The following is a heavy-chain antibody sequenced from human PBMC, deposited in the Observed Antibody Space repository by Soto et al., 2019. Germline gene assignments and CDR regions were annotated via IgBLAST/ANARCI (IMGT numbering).Heavy chain of an antibody. V-gene: IGHV3-73*01. CDR2: IRSKANSYAT. CDR3: TRTRGRLPDAFDI. J-gene: IGHJ3*02. CDR1: GFTFSGSA. Sequence: GGSLRLSCAASGFTFSGSAMHWVRQASGKGLEWVGRIRSKANSYATAYAASVKGRFTISRDDSKNTAYLQMNSLKTEDTAVYYCTRTRGRLPDAFDIWGQGTMVTVSS. D-gene: IGHD3-16*01.